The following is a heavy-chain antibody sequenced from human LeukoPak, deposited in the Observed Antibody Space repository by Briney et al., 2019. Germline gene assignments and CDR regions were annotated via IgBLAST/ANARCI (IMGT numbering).Heavy chain of an antibody. CDR1: GYIFTNYA. J-gene: IGHJ4*02. Sequence: ASVKVTCKASGYIFTNYALNWVRQAPGQGLEWMGWIGVYNGNTNYAQNLQGRVTMTTNTSTSTAYMELRSLRSDDTAAYYCARAFCSSTSCYADYWGQGTLVTVSS. CDR3: ARAFCSSTSCYADY. CDR2: IGVYNGNT. V-gene: IGHV1-18*01. D-gene: IGHD2-2*01.